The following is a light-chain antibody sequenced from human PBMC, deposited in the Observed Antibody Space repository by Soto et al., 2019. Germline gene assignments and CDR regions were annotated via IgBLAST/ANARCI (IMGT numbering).Light chain of an antibody. J-gene: IGKJ5*01. CDR2: GAS. V-gene: IGKV3-20*01. CDR1: QSVKSTS. CDR3: QHYNTSPPIT. Sequence: VLTQSPGTLSLSPGERGTLSCRASQSVKSTSLVWYQQKPAQAPRLLIYGASSRATGIPGRFSGGGSGTDFTLTISRLEPEDFAVYYCQHYNTSPPITFGQGTRLEIK.